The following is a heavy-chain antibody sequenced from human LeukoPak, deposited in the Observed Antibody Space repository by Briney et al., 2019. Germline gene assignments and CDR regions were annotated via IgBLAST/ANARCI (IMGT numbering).Heavy chain of an antibody. CDR2: IYTSGST. D-gene: IGHD3-10*01. V-gene: IGHV4-4*07. J-gene: IGHJ4*02. CDR3: ARDLTDYYGSGSYYGYFDY. Sequence: PSETLSLTCTVSGGSISSYYWSWIRQPPGKGLEWIGRIYTSGSTNYNPSLKSRVTMSVDTSKNQFSLKLSSVTAADTAVYYCARDLTDYYGSGSYYGYFDYWGQGTLVTVSS. CDR1: GGSISSYY.